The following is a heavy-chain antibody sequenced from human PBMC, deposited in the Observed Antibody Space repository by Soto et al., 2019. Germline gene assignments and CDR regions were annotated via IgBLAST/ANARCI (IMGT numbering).Heavy chain of an antibody. V-gene: IGHV3-30*03. D-gene: IGHD5-18*01. CDR3: ATNRGYSYGPLDY. CDR2: VSDDGSKK. Sequence: QVQLVESGGGVVQPGRSLRLPCAASGFTFSNFAMHWVRQAPGKGLEWVAVVSDDGSKKYYADSVKGRFTISRDNSKNTLYMQMHSLSAEDTAAYYCATNRGYSYGPLDYWGQGTLVTVSS. CDR1: GFTFSNFA. J-gene: IGHJ4*02.